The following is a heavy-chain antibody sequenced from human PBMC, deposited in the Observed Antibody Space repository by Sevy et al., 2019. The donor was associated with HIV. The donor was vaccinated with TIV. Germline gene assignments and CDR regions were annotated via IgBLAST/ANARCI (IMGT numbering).Heavy chain of an antibody. CDR3: AKRRVQSGRSGGGANYGMDV. CDR2: IIGGGSRT. Sequence: GGSLRLSCAASGFPFSNYAMSWVRQAPGKGLEWVSTIIGGGSRTYYADSVKGRFSISRDNSRNTLYLQMNSLRAEDTAVYYCAKRRVQSGRSGGGANYGMDVWGRGTTVTVSS. J-gene: IGHJ6*02. D-gene: IGHD3-16*01. V-gene: IGHV3-23*01. CDR1: GFPFSNYA.